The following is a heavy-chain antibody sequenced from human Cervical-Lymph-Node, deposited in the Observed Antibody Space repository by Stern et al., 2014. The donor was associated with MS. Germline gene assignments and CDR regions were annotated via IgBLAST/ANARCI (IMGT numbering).Heavy chain of an antibody. Sequence: QLVESGGGLVQPGGSLRLSCAASGFTFSSCSMNWVRQAPGKGLEWVSYISSTGSTIYYADSVKGRFTISRDNVENSLYLQMNSLRAEDTAVYYCARDHYGPDYWGQGTLVTVSS. CDR2: ISSTGSTI. CDR1: GFTFSSCS. CDR3: ARDHYGPDY. D-gene: IGHD4-17*01. J-gene: IGHJ4*02. V-gene: IGHV3-48*01.